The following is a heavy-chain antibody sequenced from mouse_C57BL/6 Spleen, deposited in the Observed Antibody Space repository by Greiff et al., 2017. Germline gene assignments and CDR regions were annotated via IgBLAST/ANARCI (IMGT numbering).Heavy chain of an antibody. CDR3: TREGDYSNSHWYFDV. CDR1: GFTFSSYA. V-gene: IGHV5-9-1*02. J-gene: IGHJ1*03. Sequence: EVKVEESGEGLVKPGGSLKLSCAASGFTFSSYAMSWVRQTPEKRLEWVAYISSGGDYIYYADTVKGRFTISRDNARNTLYLQMSSLKSEDTAMYYCTREGDYSNSHWYFDVWGTGTTVTVSS. D-gene: IGHD2-5*01. CDR2: ISSGGDYI.